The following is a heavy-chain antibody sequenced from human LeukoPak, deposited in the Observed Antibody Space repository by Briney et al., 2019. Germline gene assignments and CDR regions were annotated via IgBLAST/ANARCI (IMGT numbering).Heavy chain of an antibody. CDR3: ARDYYYYDSSGFDY. CDR2: IWYDGSNK. CDR1: GFTFSSYG. J-gene: IGHJ4*02. D-gene: IGHD3-22*01. Sequence: GRSLRLSCAASGFTFSSYGMHWVRQAPGKGLEWVAVIWYDGSNKYYADSVKGRFTTSRDNSKNTLYLQMNSLRAEDTAVYYCARDYYYYDSSGFDYWGQGTLVTVSS. V-gene: IGHV3-33*01.